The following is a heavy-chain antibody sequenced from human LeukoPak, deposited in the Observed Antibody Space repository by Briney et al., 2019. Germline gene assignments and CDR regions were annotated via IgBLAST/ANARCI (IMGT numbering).Heavy chain of an antibody. D-gene: IGHD3-10*01. Sequence: PGESLRLSCAASGFTFSSYAMSWVRQAPGKGLEWVSVIYSGGSTYYADSVKGRFTISRDNSKNTLYLQMNSLRAEDTAVYYCASLKLRGDFGFDYWGQGTLVTVSS. CDR1: GFTFSSYA. CDR2: IYSGGST. CDR3: ASLKLRGDFGFDY. V-gene: IGHV3-53*01. J-gene: IGHJ4*02.